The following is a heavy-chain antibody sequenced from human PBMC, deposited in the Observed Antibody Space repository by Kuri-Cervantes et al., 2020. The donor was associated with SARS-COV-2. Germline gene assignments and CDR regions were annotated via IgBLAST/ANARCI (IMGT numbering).Heavy chain of an antibody. V-gene: IGHV3-23*01. CDR1: GFTFSSVA. CDR3: EKHAMVRGVIITKAGGTDY. Sequence: GGSLRPSCAASGFTFSSVAMSWVRQAPGKGLEWASAISGSGGSTYYADSVKGRFTISRDNSKNTLYLQMNSLRAEDTAVYYCEKHAMVRGVIITKAGGTDYWGQGTLVTVSS. J-gene: IGHJ4*02. CDR2: ISGSGGST. D-gene: IGHD3-10*01.